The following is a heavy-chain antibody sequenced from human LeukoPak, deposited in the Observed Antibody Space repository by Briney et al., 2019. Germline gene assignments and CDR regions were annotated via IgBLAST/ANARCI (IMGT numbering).Heavy chain of an antibody. Sequence: SETLSLTCTVSGGSISSGSYYWSWIRQPAGKGLEWIGRIYTSGSTNYNPSLKSRVTISVDTSKNQFSLKLSSVTAADTAVYYCVRLFDYWGQGTLVTVSS. V-gene: IGHV4-61*02. CDR2: IYTSGST. D-gene: IGHD3-10*02. CDR3: VRLFDY. CDR1: GGSISSGSYY. J-gene: IGHJ4*02.